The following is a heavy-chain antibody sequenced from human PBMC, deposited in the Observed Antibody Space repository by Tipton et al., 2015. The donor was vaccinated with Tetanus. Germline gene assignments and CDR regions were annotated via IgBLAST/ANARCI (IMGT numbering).Heavy chain of an antibody. J-gene: IGHJ6*02. V-gene: IGHV4-30-4*01. D-gene: IGHD3-16*01. CDR1: GGSVRSGDYY. Sequence: TLSLTCTVSGGSVRSGDYYWSWIRQPPGKGLESIGYIYYSGSTYYNPSLKSRVTISVDTSKNQFSLRLSSVTAADTAVYYCARDHGITWGGMGYYYGMDVWGQGTTVTVSS. CDR3: ARDHGITWGGMGYYYGMDV. CDR2: IYYSGST.